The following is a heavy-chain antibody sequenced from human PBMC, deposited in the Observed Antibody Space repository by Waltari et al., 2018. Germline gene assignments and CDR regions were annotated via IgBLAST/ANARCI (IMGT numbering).Heavy chain of an antibody. CDR1: GFSCRSYG. CDR2: IRYDGSDK. Sequence: QAQLVESGGGVVHPGGSLRLSCTASGFSCRSYGMHWVRQTPGKGLEWVAFIRYDGSDKYYADSVKGRFTISRDTSKNTLYLQMNSLRSEDTAVYYCASGGKIVVVPADYWGQGTLVTVSS. V-gene: IGHV3-30*02. D-gene: IGHD2-2*01. CDR3: ASGGKIVVVPADY. J-gene: IGHJ4*02.